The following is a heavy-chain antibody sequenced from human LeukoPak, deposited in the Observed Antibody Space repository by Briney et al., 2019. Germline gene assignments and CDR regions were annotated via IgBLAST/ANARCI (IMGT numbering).Heavy chain of an antibody. Sequence: PGGSLRLSCAASGFIFSNFAMSWVRQGPGKDLEWISAITGRGDDTYHADSVKGRFTVSRDNSENMLYLQMNSLRDEDTAIYYCAKGSSSSRPYYFDYWGQGTLVTVSS. D-gene: IGHD6-6*01. J-gene: IGHJ4*02. CDR3: AKGSSSSRPYYFDY. CDR2: ITGRGDDT. V-gene: IGHV3-23*01. CDR1: GFIFSNFA.